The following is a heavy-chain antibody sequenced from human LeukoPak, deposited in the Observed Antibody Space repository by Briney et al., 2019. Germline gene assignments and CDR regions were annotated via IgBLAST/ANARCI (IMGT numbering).Heavy chain of an antibody. D-gene: IGHD5-24*01. CDR2: ISSKAYRGTT. CDR3: ARGPIQLWIHNAMDV. CDR1: GFTFGDHA. Sequence: GGSLRLSCSGSGFTFGDHAMSWVRQAPGKGLEWVGIISSKAYRGTTEYAASVKGRFSISRDDSASIAYLQMNSLKTEDTAVYYCARGPIQLWIHNAMDVWGQRTTVTVSS. J-gene: IGHJ6*02. V-gene: IGHV3-49*04.